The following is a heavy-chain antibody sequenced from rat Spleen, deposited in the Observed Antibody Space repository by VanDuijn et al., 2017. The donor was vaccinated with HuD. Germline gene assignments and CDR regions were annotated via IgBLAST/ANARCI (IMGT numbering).Heavy chain of an antibody. D-gene: IGHD4-3*01. CDR2: IIYDGSRA. J-gene: IGHJ2*01. V-gene: IGHV5S10*01. CDR3: ARPLIRGLDY. Sequence: EVQLVESDGGLVQPGRSLKLSFVASGFTFSDYYMAWVRQAPTKGRGWVAIIIYDGSRAYYRDSVKGRFTISRDNAKSTLYLQMNSLRSEDTATYYCARPLIRGLDYWGQGVMVTVSS. CDR1: GFTFSDYY.